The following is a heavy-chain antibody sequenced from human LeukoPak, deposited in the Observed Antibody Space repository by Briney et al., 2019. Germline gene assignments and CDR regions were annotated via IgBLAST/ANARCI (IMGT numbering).Heavy chain of an antibody. J-gene: IGHJ5*02. V-gene: IGHV1-8*01. CDR1: GYTFTSYD. CDR2: MNPNSGNA. Sequence: GASVKVSCKASGYTFTSYDINWVRQATGQGLEWRGWMNPNSGNAGYAQKFQGRVTMTRYTSISTAYMELSSLRSEDTAVYYCARGPFFRSSKFDPWGQGTLVTVSS. CDR3: ARGPFFRSSKFDP. D-gene: IGHD2-2*01.